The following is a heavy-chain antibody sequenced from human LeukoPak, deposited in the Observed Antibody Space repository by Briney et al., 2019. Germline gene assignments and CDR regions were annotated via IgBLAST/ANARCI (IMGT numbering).Heavy chain of an antibody. V-gene: IGHV3-48*01. Sequence: GGSLRLSCAASGFTFSSYSMNWVRQAPGKGLEWVSYISSSSSTIYYADSVKGRFTISRDNAKNSLYLQMNSLRAEDTAVYYCARDYCSSTSCYYYYMDVWGKGTTVTVSS. J-gene: IGHJ6*03. CDR3: ARDYCSSTSCYYYYMDV. D-gene: IGHD2-2*01. CDR1: GFTFSSYS. CDR2: ISSSSSTI.